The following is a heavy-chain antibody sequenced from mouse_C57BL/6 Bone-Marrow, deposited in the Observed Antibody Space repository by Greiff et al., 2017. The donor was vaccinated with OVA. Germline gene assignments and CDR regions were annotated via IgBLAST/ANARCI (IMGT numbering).Heavy chain of an antibody. CDR3: TTGPPFDY. V-gene: IGHV14-4*01. Sequence: EVQLQQSGAELVRPGASVKLSCTASGFNIKDDYMHWVKQRPEQGLEWIGWIDPENGDTEYASKFQGKATITADTSSNTAYLQLSSLTSEDTAVYYCTTGPPFDYWGQGTTLTVSS. CDR1: GFNIKDDY. J-gene: IGHJ2*01. CDR2: IDPENGDT.